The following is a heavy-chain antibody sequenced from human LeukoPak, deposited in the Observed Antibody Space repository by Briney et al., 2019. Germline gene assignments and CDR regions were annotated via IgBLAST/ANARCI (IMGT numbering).Heavy chain of an antibody. D-gene: IGHD3-10*01. J-gene: IGHJ5*02. V-gene: IGHV4-38-2*02. CDR1: GYSISCGYY. CDR3: ARDDPYYYGSGSHYGPAVSGGRWFDP. Sequence: SETLSFTCAVSGYSISCGYYWRWIRQPPGKGLEWIGSIYNIRSSYYNPSLKSPVTRSVDTSTNQFSLRLRSVTAADTAVYYCARDDPYYYGSGSHYGPAVSGGRWFDPWGQGTLVTVSS. CDR2: IYNIRSS.